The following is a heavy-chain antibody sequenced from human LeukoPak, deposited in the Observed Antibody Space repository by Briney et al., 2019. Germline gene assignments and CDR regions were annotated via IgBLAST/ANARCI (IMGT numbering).Heavy chain of an antibody. CDR3: AATKIQGITGTKVYYYYYMDV. Sequence: SVKVSCKASGFTFTSSAMQWVRQARGQRLEWIGWIVVGSGNTNYARKFQERVTITRDMSTSTAYMELSSLRSEDTAVYYCAATKIQGITGTKVYYYYYMDVWGKGTTVTVSS. J-gene: IGHJ6*03. CDR1: GFTFTSSA. D-gene: IGHD1-7*01. V-gene: IGHV1-58*02. CDR2: IVVGSGNT.